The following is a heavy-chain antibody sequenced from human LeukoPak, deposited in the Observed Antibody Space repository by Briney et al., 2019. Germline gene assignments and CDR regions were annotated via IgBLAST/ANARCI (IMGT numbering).Heavy chain of an antibody. CDR2: INPKSGGT. D-gene: IGHD5-12*01. J-gene: IGHJ4*02. Sequence: ASVKVSCKPSGYTFTGYYMHWVRQAPGQGREGRGWINPKSGGTKYAKKFQGRATTPRDTSISTAYRELSRLRSDDTAVYYCARVFSGRRYSGYGILGYWGQGALVTVSS. CDR1: GYTFTGYY. V-gene: IGHV1-2*02. CDR3: ARVFSGRRYSGYGILGY.